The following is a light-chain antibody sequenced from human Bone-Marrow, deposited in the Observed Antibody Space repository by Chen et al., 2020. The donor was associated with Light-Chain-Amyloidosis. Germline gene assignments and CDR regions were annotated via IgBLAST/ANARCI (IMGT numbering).Light chain of an antibody. CDR2: ATS. V-gene: IGKV1-39*01. J-gene: IGKJ4*01. CDR1: QSISSY. Sequence: DIQMTQSPSSLAASVGDRVTITCRASQSISSYLNWYQLKSGSAPKPLIYATSSLQSGVPPRFSCSGSGTDFTLTISSLQPEDFATYYCQQSYSSPLTFGGGTKVEI. CDR3: QQSYSSPLT.